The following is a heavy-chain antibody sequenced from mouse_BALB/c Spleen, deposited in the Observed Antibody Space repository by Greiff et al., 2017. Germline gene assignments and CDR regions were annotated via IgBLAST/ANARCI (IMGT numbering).Heavy chain of an antibody. Sequence: EVHLVESGGGLVKPGGSLKLSCAASGFAFSSYDMSWVRQTPEKRLEWVAYISSGGGSTYYPDTVKGRFTISRDNAKNTLYLQMSSLKSEDTAMYYCARGYYGSSPFAYWGQGTLVTVSA. CDR3: ARGYYGSSPFAY. V-gene: IGHV5-12-1*01. CDR1: GFAFSSYD. CDR2: ISSGGGST. J-gene: IGHJ3*01. D-gene: IGHD1-1*01.